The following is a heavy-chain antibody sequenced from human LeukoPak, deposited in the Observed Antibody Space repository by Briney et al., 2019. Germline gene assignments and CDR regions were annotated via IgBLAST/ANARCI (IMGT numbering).Heavy chain of an antibody. D-gene: IGHD2-2*01. CDR3: ARDRSCSSTSCYHDY. Sequence: ASVKVSCKASGYTFTSYYMHWVRQAPGQGLEWMGWISAYNGNTNYAQKLQGRVTMTTDTSTSTAYMELRSLRSDDTAVYYCARDRSCSSTSCYHDYWGQGTLVTVSS. V-gene: IGHV1-18*04. CDR1: GYTFTSYY. CDR2: ISAYNGNT. J-gene: IGHJ4*02.